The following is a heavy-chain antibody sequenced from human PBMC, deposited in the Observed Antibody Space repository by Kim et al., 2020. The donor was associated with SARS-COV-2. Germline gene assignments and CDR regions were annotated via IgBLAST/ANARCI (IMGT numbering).Heavy chain of an antibody. CDR2: IWYDGSNK. CDR1: GFTFSSYG. CDR3: ARDYCSSTSCFNFDY. V-gene: IGHV3-33*01. Sequence: GGSLRLSCAASGFTFSSYGMHWVRQAPGKGLEWVAVIWYDGSNKYYADSVKGRFTISRDNSKNTLYLQMNSLRAEDTAVYYCARDYCSSTSCFNFDYWGHGPLVTVSS. J-gene: IGHJ4*01. D-gene: IGHD2-2*01.